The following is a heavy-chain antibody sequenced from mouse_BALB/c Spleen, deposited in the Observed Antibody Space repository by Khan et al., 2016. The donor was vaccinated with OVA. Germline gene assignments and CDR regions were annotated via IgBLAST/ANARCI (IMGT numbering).Heavy chain of an antibody. V-gene: IGHV1S137*01. D-gene: IGHD1-1*01. J-gene: IGHJ4*01. CDR2: ISTYYGDG. Sequence: VQLVESGAELVRPGVSVKISCKGSGYTFTDYAIHWVKQSHAESLEWIGVISTYYGDGSYNQKFKGKATMTVDKSSSTAYMALARLTSEDSAIYYCARNYFGTRNAMDYWGQGTSVTVSS. CDR3: ARNYFGTRNAMDY. CDR1: GYTFTDYA.